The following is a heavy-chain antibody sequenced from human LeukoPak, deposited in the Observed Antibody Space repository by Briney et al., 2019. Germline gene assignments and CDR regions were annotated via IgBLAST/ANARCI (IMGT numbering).Heavy chain of an antibody. J-gene: IGHJ4*02. CDR1: GGTFSSYA. V-gene: IGHV1-69*13. CDR3: ARESYPRITTAADGSDY. Sequence: SVKVSCKASGGTFSSYAISWVRQAPGQGLEWMGGIIPIFDTANYAQKFQGRVTITADESTSTTYMELSSLRSEDTAVYYCARESYPRITTAADGSDYWGQGTLVTVSS. CDR2: IIPIFDTA. D-gene: IGHD6-13*01.